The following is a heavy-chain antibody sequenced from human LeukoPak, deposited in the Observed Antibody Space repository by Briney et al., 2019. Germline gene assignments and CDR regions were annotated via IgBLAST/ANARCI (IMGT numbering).Heavy chain of an antibody. CDR1: GFTFGHYW. CDR3: VPTDSSGLD. J-gene: IGHJ4*02. Sequence: LGGSLRLSCEASGFTFGHYWMHWVRQAPGKGRVWVSRTNTDGSSTSYVDSVKGRFTISRDNANNTMYLQMNSLRAEDTAMYYCVPTDSSGLDWGQGTLVTVSS. CDR2: TNTDGSST. V-gene: IGHV3-74*01. D-gene: IGHD3-22*01.